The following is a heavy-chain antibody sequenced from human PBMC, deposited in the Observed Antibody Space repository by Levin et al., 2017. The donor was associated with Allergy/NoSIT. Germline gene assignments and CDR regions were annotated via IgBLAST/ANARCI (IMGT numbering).Heavy chain of an antibody. CDR1: GYTFTSYY. CDR3: ARDITMVRGVRPYYYYYGMDV. V-gene: IGHV1-46*01. D-gene: IGHD3-10*01. Sequence: GESLKISCKASGYTFTSYYMHWVRQAPGQGLEWMGIINPSGGSTSYAQKFQGRVTMTRDTSTSTVYMELSSLRSEDTAVYYCARDITMVRGVRPYYYYYGMDVWGQGTTVTVSS. J-gene: IGHJ6*02. CDR2: INPSGGST.